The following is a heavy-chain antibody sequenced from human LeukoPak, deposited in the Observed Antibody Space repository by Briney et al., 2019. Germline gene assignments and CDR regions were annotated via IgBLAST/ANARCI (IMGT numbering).Heavy chain of an antibody. CDR1: GFTFSSYGM. V-gene: IGHV4-4*01. CDR3: ARQLHVSGSYYAPMDV. CDR2: IYHSGST. J-gene: IGHJ6*03. D-gene: IGHD3-10*01. Sequence: GSLRLSCAASGFTFSSYGMSWVRQPPGKGLEWIGEIYHSGSTNYNPSLKSRVTISVDKSKNQFSLKLSSVTAADTAVYFCARQLHVSGSYYAPMDVWGKGTTVTISS.